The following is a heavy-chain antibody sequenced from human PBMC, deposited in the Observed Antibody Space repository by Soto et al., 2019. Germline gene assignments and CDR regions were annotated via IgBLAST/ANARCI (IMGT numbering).Heavy chain of an antibody. CDR1: GFTFDDYA. Sequence: ESGGGLVQSGRSLRLSCAASGFTFDDYAMHWVRQAPGKGLEWVSGISWSSGGINYADSVKGRFTISRDNARDSLYLQMNSLRAEDTALYYCAKVGHGYSYANSNWYFDLWGRGTLVTVSS. V-gene: IGHV3-9*01. D-gene: IGHD5-18*01. J-gene: IGHJ2*01. CDR2: ISWSSGGI. CDR3: AKVGHGYSYANSNWYFDL.